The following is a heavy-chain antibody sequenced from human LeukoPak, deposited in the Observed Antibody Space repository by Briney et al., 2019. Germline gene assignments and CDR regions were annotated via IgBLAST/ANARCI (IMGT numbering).Heavy chain of an antibody. CDR2: THHSGST. J-gene: IGHJ4*02. D-gene: IGHD6-19*01. CDR1: GESFSGYY. Sequence: KPSETLSLTCGVYGESFSGYYFTWTRQPPGKGLEWIGETHHSGSTSYKPSLESRVTISLDASKNQTSLRLRSVTAADTAVYYCARGQVAGNYFDYWGQGTLVTVSS. V-gene: IGHV4-34*01. CDR3: ARGQVAGNYFDY.